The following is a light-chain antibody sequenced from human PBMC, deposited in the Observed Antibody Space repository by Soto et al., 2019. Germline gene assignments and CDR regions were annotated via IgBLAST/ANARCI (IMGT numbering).Light chain of an antibody. CDR3: TSFTSSSTQV. Sequence: QSVLTQPASVSGSPGQSITISCTGTSGDVDAFDHVSWYQQHPGKAPKLMIFEVSDRPSGVSDRFSGSKSGSTASLTISGLQAEDEADYFCTSFTSSSTQVFGTGTKV. V-gene: IGLV2-14*01. J-gene: IGLJ1*01. CDR2: EVS. CDR1: SGDVDAFDH.